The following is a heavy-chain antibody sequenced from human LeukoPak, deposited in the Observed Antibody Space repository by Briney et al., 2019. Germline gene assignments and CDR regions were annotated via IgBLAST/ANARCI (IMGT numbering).Heavy chain of an antibody. Sequence: GGSLRLSCAASGFTFSSYSMNWVRQAPGKGLEWVASISSSSSPIYHADSVKGRFTISRDNAKNSLYLQMNSLRAEDTAVYYCARDVIGDFDYWGQGTLVTVSS. J-gene: IGHJ4*02. CDR2: ISSSSSPI. CDR3: ARDVIGDFDY. D-gene: IGHD7-27*01. V-gene: IGHV3-21*01. CDR1: GFTFSSYS.